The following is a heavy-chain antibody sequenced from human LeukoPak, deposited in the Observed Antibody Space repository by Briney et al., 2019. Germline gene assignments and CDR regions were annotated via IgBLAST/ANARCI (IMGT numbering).Heavy chain of an antibody. D-gene: IGHD6-13*01. Sequence: PGGSLRLSCAASGFTFSSYSMNWVRQAPGKGLEWVSSISSSSSYIYYADSVKGRFTISRDNAKNSLYLQMNSLRAEDTAVYYCARDPWYSSSWSYYYYYYMDVWGKGTTVTVSS. CDR3: ARDPWYSSSWSYYYYYYMDV. V-gene: IGHV3-21*01. J-gene: IGHJ6*03. CDR2: ISSSSSYI. CDR1: GFTFSSYS.